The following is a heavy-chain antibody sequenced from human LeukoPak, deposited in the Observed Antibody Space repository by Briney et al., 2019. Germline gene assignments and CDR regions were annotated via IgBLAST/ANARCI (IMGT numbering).Heavy chain of an antibody. V-gene: IGHV4-39*07. D-gene: IGHD3-22*01. CDR1: GGSISSSSYY. Sequence: PSETLSLTCTVSGGSISSSSYYWGWIRQPPGKGLGGIGSIYYGGSTYYNPSLKSRVPISVDTSKNQFSLNLRSVTAAEPAVYYCARDYYYDSSGYYYGMDVWGPGTTVTVSS. CDR3: ARDYYYDSSGYYYGMDV. J-gene: IGHJ6*02. CDR2: IYYGGST.